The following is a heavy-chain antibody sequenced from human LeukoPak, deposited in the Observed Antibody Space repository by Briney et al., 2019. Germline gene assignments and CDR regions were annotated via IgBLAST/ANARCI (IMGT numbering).Heavy chain of an antibody. CDR1: GYTFTGYS. D-gene: IGHD3-10*01. Sequence: ASVKVSCKDSGYTFTGYSMYWVRQAPGGGLEWMGWSNTKSGGTNYAQKFQGRVTMTKDTSISTAYMDVSRMTSDDTAVYYCATCGGTSCPDPDYWGQGTLATVSS. V-gene: IGHV1-2*02. CDR3: ATCGGTSCPDPDY. CDR2: SNTKSGGT. J-gene: IGHJ4*02.